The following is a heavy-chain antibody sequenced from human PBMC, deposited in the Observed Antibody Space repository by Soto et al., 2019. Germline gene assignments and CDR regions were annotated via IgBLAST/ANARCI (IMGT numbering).Heavy chain of an antibody. J-gene: IGHJ6*02. Sequence: PSQTLSLTCAISGDSVSSNSATWNWIRQSPSRGLEWLGRTYYRSKWYNDYAVSVKSRITINPDTSKNQFSLQLNSVTPEDTAVYYCARGLDWLVRYYYYGMDVWGQGTKVTVSS. CDR3: ARGLDWLVRYYYYGMDV. V-gene: IGHV6-1*01. D-gene: IGHD6-19*01. CDR1: GDSVSSNSAT. CDR2: TYYRSKWYN.